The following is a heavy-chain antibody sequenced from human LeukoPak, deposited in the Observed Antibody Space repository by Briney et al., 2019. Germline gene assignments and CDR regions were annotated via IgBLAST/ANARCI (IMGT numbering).Heavy chain of an antibody. CDR2: IIPILGIA. D-gene: IGHD4-17*01. V-gene: IGHV1-69*04. J-gene: IGHJ3*02. Sequence: ASVKVSCKASGGTFSSYAISWVRQAPGQGLEWMGRIIPILGIANYAQNFQGRVTITADKSTSTAYMELSSLRSEDTAVYYYARHDYGDYVDFDGFDIWGQGTMVTVSS. CDR3: ARHDYGDYVDFDGFDI. CDR1: GGTFSSYA.